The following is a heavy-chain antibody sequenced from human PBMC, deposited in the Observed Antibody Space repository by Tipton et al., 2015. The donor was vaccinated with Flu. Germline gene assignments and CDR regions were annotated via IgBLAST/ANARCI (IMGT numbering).Heavy chain of an antibody. CDR1: GGSISSYY. Sequence: TLSLTCTVSGGSISSYYWSWIRQPPGKGLEWIGYIYYSGSTNYNPSLKSRVTISVDTSKNQFSLKLSSVTAADAAVYYCASQHYYYSSGYYDDAFDIWGQGTMVTVSS. V-gene: IGHV4-59*01. CDR2: IYYSGST. CDR3: ASQHYYYSSGYYDDAFDI. J-gene: IGHJ3*02. D-gene: IGHD3-22*01.